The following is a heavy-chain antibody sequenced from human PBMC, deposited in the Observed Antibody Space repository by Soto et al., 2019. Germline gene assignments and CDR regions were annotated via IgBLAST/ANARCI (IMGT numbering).Heavy chain of an antibody. Sequence: GASVKVSCKASGYTFTSYAMHWVRQAPGQRLEWMGWINAGNGNTKYSQKFQGRVTITRDTSASTAYMELSSLRSEDTAVYYCARDIAVAGTLDYWGQGTLVTVS. CDR2: INAGNGNT. J-gene: IGHJ4*02. D-gene: IGHD6-19*01. CDR3: ARDIAVAGTLDY. CDR1: GYTFTSYA. V-gene: IGHV1-3*01.